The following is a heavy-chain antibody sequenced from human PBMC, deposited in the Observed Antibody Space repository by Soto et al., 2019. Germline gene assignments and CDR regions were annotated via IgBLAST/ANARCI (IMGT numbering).Heavy chain of an antibody. J-gene: IGHJ4*02. CDR3: AKAPLYGDYVVD. CDR1: GFTFDDYA. CDR2: ISWNSGSI. V-gene: IGHV3-9*01. Sequence: GGSLRLSCAASGFTFDDYAMHWVRQAPGKGLEWVSGISWNSGSIGYADSVKGRFTISRDNAKNSLYLQMNSLRAEDTALYYCAKAPLYGDYVVDWGQGTLVTVSS. D-gene: IGHD4-17*01.